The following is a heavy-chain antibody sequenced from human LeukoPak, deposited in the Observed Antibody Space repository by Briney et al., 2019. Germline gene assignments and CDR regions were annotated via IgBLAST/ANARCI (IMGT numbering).Heavy chain of an antibody. J-gene: IGHJ4*02. D-gene: IGHD2-15*01. CDR3: AKGSGPLQYYFDY. Sequence: PGGSLRLSCAASGFTFSSYSMNWVRQAPGKGLEWVSAISGSGGSTYYADSVKGRFTISRDNSKNTPYLQMNSLRAEDTAVYYCAKGSGPLQYYFDYWGQGTLVTVSS. CDR1: GFTFSSYS. CDR2: ISGSGGST. V-gene: IGHV3-23*01.